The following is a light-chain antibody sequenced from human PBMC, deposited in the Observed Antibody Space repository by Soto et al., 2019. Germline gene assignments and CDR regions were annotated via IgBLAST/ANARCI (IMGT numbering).Light chain of an antibody. Sequence: YELTQPPSVSVAPGKTASITCGGNNIGSKSVHWYQQKPGQAPVLVIYYDSDRPSGIPERFSGSNSGNTATLTISRVEAGDEADYYCQVWDSSSDRYVFGTGTKVTVL. V-gene: IGLV3-21*04. CDR1: NIGSKS. J-gene: IGLJ1*01. CDR2: YDS. CDR3: QVWDSSSDRYV.